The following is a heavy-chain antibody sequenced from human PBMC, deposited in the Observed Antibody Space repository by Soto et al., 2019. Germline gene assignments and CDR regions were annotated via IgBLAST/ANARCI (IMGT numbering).Heavy chain of an antibody. CDR1: GGSFSGYY. V-gene: IGHV4-34*01. J-gene: IGHJ3*02. CDR2: INHSGST. D-gene: IGHD3-22*01. CDR3: ARNCYYDSSGYRALDDFDI. Sequence: QVHLQQWGAGLLKPSETLSLTCAVFGGSFSGYYWNWIRQPPGKGLEWLGEINHSGSTKYYWSLKIRVTISVDTSRNQFSLKLSSVTAAVTALYYCARNCYYDSSGYRALDDFDIWGQATMVAVSS.